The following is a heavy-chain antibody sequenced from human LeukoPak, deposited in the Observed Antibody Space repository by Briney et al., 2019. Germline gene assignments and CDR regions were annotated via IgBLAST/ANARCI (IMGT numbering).Heavy chain of an antibody. J-gene: IGHJ4*02. CDR2: IYYSGST. D-gene: IGHD4-17*01. CDR3: ARAVHYGDYYFDY. CDR1: GGSFSGYY. Sequence: SETLSLTCAVYGGSFSGYYWSWIRQPPGKGLEWIGYIYYSGSTNYNPSLKSRVTISVDTSKNQFSLKLSSVAAADTAVYYCARAVHYGDYYFDYWGQGTLVTVSS. V-gene: IGHV4-59*01.